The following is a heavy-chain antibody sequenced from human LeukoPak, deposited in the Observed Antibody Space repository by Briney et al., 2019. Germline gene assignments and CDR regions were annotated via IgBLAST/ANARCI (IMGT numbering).Heavy chain of an antibody. D-gene: IGHD5-12*01. CDR2: INPSGGST. V-gene: IGHV1-46*01. CDR3: ARDPLLKYVDIVATSGRAYNWFDP. J-gene: IGHJ5*02. CDR1: GYTFTSYY. Sequence: ASVKVSCKASGYTFTSYYMHWVRQAPGQGLEWMGIINPSGGSTSYSQKFQGRVTMTTDTSTSTAYMELRSLRSDDTAVYYCARDPLLKYVDIVATSGRAYNWFDPWGQGTLVTVSS.